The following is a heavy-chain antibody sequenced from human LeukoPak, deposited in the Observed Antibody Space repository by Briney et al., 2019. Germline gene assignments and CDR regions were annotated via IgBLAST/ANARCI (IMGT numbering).Heavy chain of an antibody. CDR3: AKGGRFGYNYGYLDY. CDR2: ISGSGGST. CDR1: GFTFGNYA. Sequence: PGGSLRLSCVASGFTFGNYAMTWVRQAPGKGLEWVSAISGSGGSTYYADSVEGRFTISRDNSKNTVYLQMNSLRAEDTAVLYCAKGGRFGYNYGYLDYWGQGTLVTVSS. D-gene: IGHD5-18*01. J-gene: IGHJ4*02. V-gene: IGHV3-23*01.